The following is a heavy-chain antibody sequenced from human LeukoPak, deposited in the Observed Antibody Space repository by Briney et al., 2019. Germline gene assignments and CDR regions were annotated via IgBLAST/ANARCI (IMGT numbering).Heavy chain of an antibody. V-gene: IGHV3-20*02. CDR2: INWNGGST. J-gene: IGHJ4*02. D-gene: IGHD3-22*01. Sequence: GGSLSLSFAALDYPFVVYGLSWVRKVPWRGREWILVINWNGGSTGYADSVKGRFTISRDNAKNSLYLQMNSLRAEDTALYHCARDSSRGIPMIVDWGQGTLVTVSS. CDR1: DYPFVVYG. CDR3: ARDSSRGIPMIVD.